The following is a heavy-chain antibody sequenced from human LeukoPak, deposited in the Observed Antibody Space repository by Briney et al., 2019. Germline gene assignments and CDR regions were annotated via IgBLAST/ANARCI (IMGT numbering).Heavy chain of an antibody. Sequence: SETLSLTCAVSGGSISSGGYSRSWIRQPPGKGLEWIGYIYHSGSTYYNPSLKSRVTISVDRSKNQFSLKLSSVTAADTAVYYCARGRGSGWFGAFDIWGQGTMVTVSS. D-gene: IGHD3-22*01. CDR2: IYHSGST. CDR1: GGSISSGGYS. V-gene: IGHV4-30-2*01. CDR3: ARGRGSGWFGAFDI. J-gene: IGHJ3*02.